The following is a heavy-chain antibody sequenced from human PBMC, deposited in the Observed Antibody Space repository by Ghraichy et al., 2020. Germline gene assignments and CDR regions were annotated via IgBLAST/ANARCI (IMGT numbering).Heavy chain of an antibody. CDR1: GDSLISSGYY. CDR2: VYYSGIT. J-gene: IGHJ3*02. CDR3: ATSCPADPGAYDS. Sequence: SETLSLTCTVSGDSLISSGYYWGWIRQPPGKGLEWVGGVYYSGITYYNPSLKSRVTISIDTSKNHFSLKLGSVTAADTAIYFCATSCPADPGAYDSWGQGTMVTVS. V-gene: IGHV4-39*07.